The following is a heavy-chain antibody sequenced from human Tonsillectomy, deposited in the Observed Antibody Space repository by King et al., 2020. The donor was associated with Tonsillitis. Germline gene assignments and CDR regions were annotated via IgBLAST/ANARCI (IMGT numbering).Heavy chain of an antibody. CDR2: ISSSSSYI. J-gene: IGHJ4*02. CDR1: GFTFSSYT. CDR3: ARGYYYDIIGYVY. D-gene: IGHD3-22*01. V-gene: IGHV3-21*01. Sequence: VQLVESGGGLVKPGGSLRLSCAASGFTFSSYTMNWVRQAPGKGLEWVSSISSSSSYIYYADSVKGRFTISRDNAKNSLYLQMNSLRAEDTAVYYFARGYYYDIIGYVYWGQGTLVTVSS.